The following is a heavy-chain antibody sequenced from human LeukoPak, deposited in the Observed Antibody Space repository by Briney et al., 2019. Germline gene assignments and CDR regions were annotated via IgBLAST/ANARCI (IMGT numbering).Heavy chain of an antibody. CDR3: AKGPSGSYYGFDM. Sequence: GGSLRLSCAVSGFTFSTYAMTWVRQAPGKGLEWVSTISGSGGSTYYADSVKGRFSISRDNSKNTLYLQMNSLRAEDTAVCYCAKGPSGSYYGFDMWGQGTMVTVSS. CDR2: ISGSGGST. J-gene: IGHJ3*02. D-gene: IGHD3-10*01. V-gene: IGHV3-23*01. CDR1: GFTFSTYA.